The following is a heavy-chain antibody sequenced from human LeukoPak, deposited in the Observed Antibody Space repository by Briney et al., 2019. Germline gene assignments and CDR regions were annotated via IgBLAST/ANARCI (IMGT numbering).Heavy chain of an antibody. CDR3: ARVPYSSGWYVLDY. CDR2: IKQDGSEK. D-gene: IGHD6-19*01. CDR1: GFTFSSYW. J-gene: IGHJ4*02. V-gene: IGHV3-7*01. Sequence: GGSLRLSCAASGFTFSSYWMSWVRQAPGKGLEWVANIKQDGSEKYYVDSVKGRFTISRDNAKNSLYLQMNSLRAEDTAMYYCARVPYSSGWYVLDYWGQGTLVTVSS.